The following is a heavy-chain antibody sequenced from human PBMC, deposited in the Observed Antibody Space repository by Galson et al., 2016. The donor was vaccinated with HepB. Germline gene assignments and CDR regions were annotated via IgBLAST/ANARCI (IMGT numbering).Heavy chain of an antibody. J-gene: IGHJ4*02. Sequence: SLRLSCAASGFTFSGYAMSWVRQAPGKGLEWVSGFNGGGGDTNYADSVKGRFTISRDNSKSMLFLNMNSLRVEDTATYFCAKEGASAASSIDSWGQGTLVTVSS. CDR1: GFTFSGYA. D-gene: IGHD4/OR15-4a*01. CDR2: FNGGGGDT. V-gene: IGHV3-23*01. CDR3: AKEGASAASSIDS.